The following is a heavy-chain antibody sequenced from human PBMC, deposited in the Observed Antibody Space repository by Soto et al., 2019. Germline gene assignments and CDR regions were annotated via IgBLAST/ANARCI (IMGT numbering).Heavy chain of an antibody. J-gene: IGHJ4*02. CDR2: VYPGDSDT. CDR1: GYSFVNYW. CDR3: ARQSMSSSAFDF. V-gene: IGHV5-51*01. D-gene: IGHD6-13*01. Sequence: EVQLVQSESEVKKPGESLKISCKVSGYSFVNYWIGWMRQMPGKGLEWMGNVYPGDSDTDYSPAFQGHVTISADKSITTYYLQVSSLQASDTAIYYCARQSMSSSAFDFWGQGTQVIGSS.